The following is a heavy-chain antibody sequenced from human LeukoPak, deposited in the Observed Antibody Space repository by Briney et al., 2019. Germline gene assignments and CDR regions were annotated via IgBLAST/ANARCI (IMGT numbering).Heavy chain of an antibody. J-gene: IGHJ3*02. CDR3: ASDYGGNSGSDAFDI. CDR2: IYHSGST. D-gene: IGHD4-23*01. Sequence: SGTLSLTCAVSGGSISSSNWWSWVRQPPGKGLEWIGEIYHSGSTNYNPSLKSRVTISVDKSKNQFSLKLSSVTAADTAVYYCASDYGGNSGSDAFDIWGQGTMVTVSS. V-gene: IGHV4-4*02. CDR1: GGSISSSNW.